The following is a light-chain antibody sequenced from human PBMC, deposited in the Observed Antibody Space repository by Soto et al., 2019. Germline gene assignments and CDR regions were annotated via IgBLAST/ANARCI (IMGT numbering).Light chain of an antibody. CDR1: QSVLYNSNNRNY. CDR3: QQYFTTPLT. V-gene: IGKV4-1*01. J-gene: IGKJ4*01. Sequence: DIVMTQSPDSLAVSLGERATINCKSSQSVLYNSNNRNYLAWYQQKPGQPPRLLIYWASTRESGVPDRFSGSGSGTDFTLTISSLQAEDVAVYFCQQYFTTPLTFGGGTRWIS. CDR2: WAS.